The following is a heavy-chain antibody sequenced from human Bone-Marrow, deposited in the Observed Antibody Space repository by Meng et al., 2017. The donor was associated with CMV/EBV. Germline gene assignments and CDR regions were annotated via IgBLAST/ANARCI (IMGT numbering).Heavy chain of an antibody. CDR1: GGSISSSSYY. V-gene: IGHV4-39*01. Sequence: SETLSLTCTVSGGSISSSSYYWGWIRQPPGKGLEWIGSIYYSGSTYYNPSLKSRVTISVDTSKNQFSLRLSSVTAADTAVYYCARGVRATGNHCDYWGQGTLVTVSS. CDR2: IYYSGST. CDR3: ARGVRATGNHCDY. J-gene: IGHJ4*02. D-gene: IGHD1-26*01.